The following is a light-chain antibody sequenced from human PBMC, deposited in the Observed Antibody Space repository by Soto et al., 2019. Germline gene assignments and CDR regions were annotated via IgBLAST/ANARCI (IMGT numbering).Light chain of an antibody. CDR3: MQALQTPYT. CDR2: WGS. V-gene: IGKV2-28*01. Sequence: DIVMTQSPLSLPVTPGEPASISCRSSQSLVHRDGHTFFDWYLQKPGQSPQLLIYWGSYRAPGVPDRFSGSASGTDFTLKISRVEAEDVGVYYCMQALQTPYTFGQGTKLEIK. CDR1: QSLVHRDGHTF. J-gene: IGKJ2*01.